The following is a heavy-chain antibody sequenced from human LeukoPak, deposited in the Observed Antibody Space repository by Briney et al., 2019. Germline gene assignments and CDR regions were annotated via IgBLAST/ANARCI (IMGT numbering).Heavy chain of an antibody. J-gene: IGHJ3*02. Sequence: ASVKVSCKASGGTFSSYAISWVRQAPGQGLEWMGRIIPIFGTANYAQKFQGRVTITTDESTSTAYMELSSLRSEDTAVYYCARGGYHDSSGLGVSFAFDIWGQGTMVTVSS. D-gene: IGHD3-22*01. CDR1: GGTFSSYA. V-gene: IGHV1-69*05. CDR3: ARGGYHDSSGLGVSFAFDI. CDR2: IIPIFGTA.